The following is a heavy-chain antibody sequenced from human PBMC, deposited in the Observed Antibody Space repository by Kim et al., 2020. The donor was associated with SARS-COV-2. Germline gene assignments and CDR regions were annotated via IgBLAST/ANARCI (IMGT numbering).Heavy chain of an antibody. CDR1: GYTFTSYG. V-gene: IGHV1-18*04. Sequence: ASVKVSCKASGYTFTSYGISWVRQAPGQGLEWMGWISAYNGNTNYAQKLQGRVTMTTDKSTSTAYMELRSLRSDDTAVYYCARLELYYYYYGMDVWGQGTTVTVSS. J-gene: IGHJ6*02. D-gene: IGHD1-26*01. CDR3: ARLELYYYYYGMDV. CDR2: ISAYNGNT.